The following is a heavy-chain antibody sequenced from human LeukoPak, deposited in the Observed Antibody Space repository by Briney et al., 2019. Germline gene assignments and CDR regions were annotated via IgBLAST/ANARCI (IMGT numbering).Heavy chain of an antibody. J-gene: IGHJ4*02. D-gene: IGHD5-18*01. V-gene: IGHV3-7*01. CDR3: ARRYSYGSEYYFDY. Sequence: PGGSLRLSCAASGFTFSTYWMTWVRQAPGKGLEWVANIKQSGSEKYYVDSVKGRFTISRDNAKNALFLQMNSLRAEDTAVYYCARRYSYGSEYYFDYWGQGTLVTVSS. CDR2: IKQSGSEK. CDR1: GFTFSTYW.